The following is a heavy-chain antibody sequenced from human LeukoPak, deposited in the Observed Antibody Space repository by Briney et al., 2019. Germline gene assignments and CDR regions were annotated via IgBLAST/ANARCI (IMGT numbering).Heavy chain of an antibody. CDR3: ARASIRHSRDTSMVSSFGGFDY. CDR2: IYSGGST. V-gene: IGHV3-53*01. CDR1: GLTVSSNY. Sequence: GGSLRLSCAPSGLTVSSNYMSWARQAPGKGPEWVSVIYSGGSTYYPDFVKGRFTISRDNSKNTLYLQMNSLRAEDTAVYYCARASIRHSRDTSMVSSFGGFDYWGQGTLVTVSS. J-gene: IGHJ4*02. D-gene: IGHD5-18*01.